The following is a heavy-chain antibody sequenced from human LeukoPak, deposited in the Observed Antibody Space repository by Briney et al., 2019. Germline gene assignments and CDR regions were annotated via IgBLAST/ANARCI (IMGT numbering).Heavy chain of an antibody. CDR2: IYYSGST. J-gene: IGHJ4*02. D-gene: IGHD5-12*01. CDR3: ARAKVVATTFDY. V-gene: IGHV4-39*07. CDR1: GGSISSSSYY. Sequence: SETLSLTCTVSGGSISSSSYYWGWIRQPPGKGLEWIGSIYYSGSTYYNPSLKGRVTISVDTSKNQFSLKLSSVTAADTAVYYCARAKVVATTFDYWGQGTLVAVSS.